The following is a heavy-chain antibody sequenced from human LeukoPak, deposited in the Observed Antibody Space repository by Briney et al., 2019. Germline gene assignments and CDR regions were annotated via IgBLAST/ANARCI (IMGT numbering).Heavy chain of an antibody. CDR1: GFTFSSYS. CDR3: ARDTPKYYYDSSGPKTTFDY. J-gene: IGHJ4*02. Sequence: QPGGSLRLSCAASGFTFSSYSTNWVRQAPGNGLEWVSYISSSSSTIYYADSVKGRFTISRDNAKNSLYLQMNSLRAEDTAVYYCARDTPKYYYDSSGPKTTFDYWGQGTLVTVAS. V-gene: IGHV3-48*01. CDR2: ISSSSSTI. D-gene: IGHD3-22*01.